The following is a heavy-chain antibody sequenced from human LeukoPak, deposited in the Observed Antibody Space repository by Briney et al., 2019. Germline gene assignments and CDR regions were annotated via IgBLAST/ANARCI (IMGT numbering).Heavy chain of an antibody. J-gene: IGHJ3*02. CDR3: ARGFGENAFDI. V-gene: IGHV4-31*03. Sequence: SETLSLTCTVSGGSISSGGYHWSRIRQHPGKGLEWIGYIYYSGSTYYNPSLKSRVTISVDTSKNQFSLKLSSVTAADTAVYYCARGFGENAFDIWGQGTMVTVSS. D-gene: IGHD3-10*01. CDR1: GGSISSGGYH. CDR2: IYYSGST.